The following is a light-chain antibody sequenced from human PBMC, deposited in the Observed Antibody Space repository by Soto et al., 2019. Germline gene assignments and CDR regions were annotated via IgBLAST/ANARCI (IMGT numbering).Light chain of an antibody. CDR1: QRISNN. J-gene: IGKJ1*01. CDR2: GAS. Sequence: EVVMTQSPATLSVSPGERVTLSCRASQRISNNVAWYQQRPGQTPRLLIYGASTRASGVPARFSGSGFGADFTLTISGLQSEDVAIYYCQQFNYWSPWTFGQGTKVEVK. CDR3: QQFNYWSPWT. V-gene: IGKV3-15*01.